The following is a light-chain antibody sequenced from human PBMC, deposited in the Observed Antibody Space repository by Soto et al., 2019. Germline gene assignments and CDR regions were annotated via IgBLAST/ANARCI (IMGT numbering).Light chain of an antibody. V-gene: IGKV3-15*01. J-gene: IGKJ4*01. CDR2: SAS. CDR3: PQYHEWHLT. Sequence: VMTQSPATLSVSPGERATLSCRASLSISNNLAWYQQKPGQAPMLLIYSASTRATAIPARFSGSASGTEFSLTISSRQSEDFTVYYCPQYHEWHLTFGGGTKVETK. CDR1: LSISNN.